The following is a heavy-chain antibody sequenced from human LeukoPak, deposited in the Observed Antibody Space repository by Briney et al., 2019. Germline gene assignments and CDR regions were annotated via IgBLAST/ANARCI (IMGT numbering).Heavy chain of an antibody. V-gene: IGHV3-30*03. Sequence: GGSLRLSCAASGFTFSSYGMHWVRQAPGKGLEWVAVISYDGSNKYYADSVKGRFTISRDNSKNTLYLQMNSLRAEDTAVYYCAGHSEMDVWGQGITVTVSS. D-gene: IGHD6-13*01. J-gene: IGHJ6*02. CDR3: AGHSEMDV. CDR2: ISYDGSNK. CDR1: GFTFSSYG.